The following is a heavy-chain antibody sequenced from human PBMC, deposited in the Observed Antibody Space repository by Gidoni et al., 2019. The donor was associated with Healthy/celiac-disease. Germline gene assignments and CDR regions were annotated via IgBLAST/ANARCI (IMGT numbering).Heavy chain of an antibody. CDR2: IKQDGSEK. V-gene: IGHV3-7*03. Sequence: EVQLVESGGGLVQPGGSLRLSCAASGFTFSSYWMSWVRQAPGKGLEWVANIKQDGSEKYYVDSVKGRFTISRDNAKNSLYLQMNSLRAEDTAVYYCASWYCSSTSCYPYYYYGMDVWGQGTTVTVSS. D-gene: IGHD2-2*01. CDR1: GFTFSSYW. CDR3: ASWYCSSTSCYPYYYYGMDV. J-gene: IGHJ6*02.